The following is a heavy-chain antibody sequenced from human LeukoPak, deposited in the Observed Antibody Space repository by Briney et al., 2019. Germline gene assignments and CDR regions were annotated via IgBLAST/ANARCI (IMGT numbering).Heavy chain of an antibody. CDR1: GGFISSYY. Sequence: SETLSLTCTVSGGFISSYYWSWIRQPPGKGLEWIGYIYYSGSTSYNPSLKSRVTMSADTAKNQFSLRLSSVTAADTAVYYCARRGAYSGNDLAWYFDLWGRGTLVTVSS. V-gene: IGHV4-59*08. D-gene: IGHD5-12*01. CDR2: IYYSGST. J-gene: IGHJ2*01. CDR3: ARRGAYSGNDLAWYFDL.